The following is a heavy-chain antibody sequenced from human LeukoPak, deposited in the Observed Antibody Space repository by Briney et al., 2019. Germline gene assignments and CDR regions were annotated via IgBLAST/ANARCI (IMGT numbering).Heavy chain of an antibody. CDR3: GRGGKLEHTALAS. Sequence: PGGSLRLSCVASGFAFRNYWMYWVRQGPGKGLVRLSRINPDGSTITYADSVKGRSTISRDNANRMLSLHINSLRVEDSAIYYCGRGGKLEHTALASWGQGSLVVVSS. CDR2: INPDGSTI. J-gene: IGHJ5*02. D-gene: IGHD2-21*02. CDR1: GFAFRNYW. V-gene: IGHV3-74*01.